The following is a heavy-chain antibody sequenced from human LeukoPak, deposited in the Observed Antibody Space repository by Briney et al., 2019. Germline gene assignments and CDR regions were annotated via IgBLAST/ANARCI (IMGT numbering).Heavy chain of an antibody. CDR1: GFTFSSYW. CDR2: LYSGGST. J-gene: IGHJ6*02. D-gene: IGHD6-25*01. CDR3: ARDSGSGMDV. Sequence: GGSLRLSCAASGFTFSSYWMSWVRQAPGKGLEWVSVLYSGGSTYYADSVKGRFTISRDNSKNTLYLQMNSLRAEDTAVYYCARDSGSGMDVWGQGTTVTVSS. V-gene: IGHV3-53*01.